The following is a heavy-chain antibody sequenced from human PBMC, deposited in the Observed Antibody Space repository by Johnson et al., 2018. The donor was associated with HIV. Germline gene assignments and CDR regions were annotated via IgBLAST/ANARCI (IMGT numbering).Heavy chain of an antibody. CDR2: ISYDGSNK. V-gene: IGHV3-30*04. D-gene: IGHD1-1*01. CDR3: ARGGIIHDAFDI. Sequence: VHLAESGGGVVQPGRSLRLSCVASGFTFSSYTMHWVRQAPGKGLEWVAVISYDGSNKYFADSVKGRFTISRDNSKNTLYLQMSSLRAEDTAVYYCARGGIIHDAFDIWGQGTMVTVSS. CDR1: GFTFSSYT. J-gene: IGHJ3*02.